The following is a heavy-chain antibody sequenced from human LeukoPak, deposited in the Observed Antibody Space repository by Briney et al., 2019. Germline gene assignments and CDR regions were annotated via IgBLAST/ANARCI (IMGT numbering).Heavy chain of an antibody. V-gene: IGHV1-18*01. CDR3: ARGVSAVAGNYYYYYMDV. D-gene: IGHD6-19*01. J-gene: IGHJ6*03. CDR1: GYTFTSYG. Sequence: GASVKVSCKASGYTFTSYGISWVRHAPGQGLEWMGWISAYNGNTNYAQKLQGRVTMTTDTSTSTAYMELRSLRSDDTAVYYCARGVSAVAGNYYYYYMDVWGKGTTVTVSS. CDR2: ISAYNGNT.